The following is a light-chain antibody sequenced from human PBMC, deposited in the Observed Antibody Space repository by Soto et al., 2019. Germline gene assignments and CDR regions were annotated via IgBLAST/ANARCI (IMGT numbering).Light chain of an antibody. CDR2: SVS. CDR3: LPHGSPPRT. CDR1: QSVSNDY. J-gene: IGKJ1*01. Sequence: EVVVTRWGATGPWWPGDRGTRACRGSQSVSNDYVAWVQQKPGQTPRLLIYSVSSRATRIPASFSGRLSRPAFNPTLPSPEPEALAMHYCLPHGSPPRTFGPGTKVDIK. V-gene: IGKV3-20*01.